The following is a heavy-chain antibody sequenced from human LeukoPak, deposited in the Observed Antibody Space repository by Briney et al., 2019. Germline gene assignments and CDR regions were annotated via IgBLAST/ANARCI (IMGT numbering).Heavy chain of an antibody. J-gene: IGHJ4*02. D-gene: IGHD6-13*01. CDR3: ARALGPFIAAAGPDY. V-gene: IGHV3-33*01. CDR2: IWYDGSNK. CDR1: EFTFSSYG. Sequence: GGSLRLSCAASEFTFSSYGMHWVRQAPGKGLEWVAVIWYDGSNKYYADSVKGRFTISRDNSKNTLYLQMNSLRAEDTAVYYCARALGPFIAAAGPDYWGQGTLVTVSS.